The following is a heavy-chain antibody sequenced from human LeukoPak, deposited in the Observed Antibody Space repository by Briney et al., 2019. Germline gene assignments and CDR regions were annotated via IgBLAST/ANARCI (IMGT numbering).Heavy chain of an antibody. CDR3: ARGRKRYYYDSSAAGAFDI. CDR1: GGSISSYY. V-gene: IGHV4-59*12. D-gene: IGHD3-22*01. Sequence: SETLSLTCTVSGGSISSYYWSWIRQPPGKGLEWIGYIYYSGSTNYNPSLKSRVTISVDTSKNQFSLKLSSVTAADTAVYYCARGRKRYYYDSSAAGAFDIWGQGTMVTVSS. CDR2: IYYSGST. J-gene: IGHJ3*02.